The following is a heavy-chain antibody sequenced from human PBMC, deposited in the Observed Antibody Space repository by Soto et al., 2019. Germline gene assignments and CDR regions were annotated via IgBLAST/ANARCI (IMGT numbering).Heavy chain of an antibody. CDR3: ARRRPYCTNGVCPPGLGYMDV. CDR1: GYSFTSYW. J-gene: IGHJ6*03. V-gene: IGHV5-51*01. D-gene: IGHD2-8*01. Sequence: GESLKISCKGSGYSFTSYWIGWVRQMPGKGLEWMGIIYPGDSDTRYSPSFQGQVTISADKSISTAYLQWSSLKASDTAMYYCARRRPYCTNGVCPPGLGYMDVWGKGTTVTVSS. CDR2: IYPGDSDT.